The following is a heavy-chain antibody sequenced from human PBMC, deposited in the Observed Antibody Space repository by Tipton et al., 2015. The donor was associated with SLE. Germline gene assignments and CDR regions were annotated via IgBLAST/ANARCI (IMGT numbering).Heavy chain of an antibody. CDR2: ISGYNGNT. V-gene: IGHV1-18*01. Sequence: QLVQSGAEVKKPGASEKVSCKASGYTFTSYGISWVRQAPGQGLEWMGWISGYNGNTNHAQKLQGRVTMTTDASTSTAYMELRSLRSDGTAGYYCARGDLENYGGWYWCQGTLVTVSS. D-gene: IGHD4-17*01. CDR1: GYTFTSYG. J-gene: IGHJ4*02. CDR3: ARGDLENYGGWY.